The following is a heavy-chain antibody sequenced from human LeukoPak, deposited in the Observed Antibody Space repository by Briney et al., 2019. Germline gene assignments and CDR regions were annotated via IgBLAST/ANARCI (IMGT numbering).Heavy chain of an antibody. CDR3: AKARYCSSTSCPTRSYYYYYMDV. J-gene: IGHJ6*03. V-gene: IGHV3-30*02. D-gene: IGHD2-2*01. Sequence: GGSLRLXCAASGFTFSSYGMHWVRQAPGKGLEWVAFIRYDGSNKYYADSVKGRFTISRDNSKNTLYLQMNSLRAEDTAVYYCAKARYCSSTSCPTRSYYYYYMDVWGTGTTVTVSS. CDR1: GFTFSSYG. CDR2: IRYDGSNK.